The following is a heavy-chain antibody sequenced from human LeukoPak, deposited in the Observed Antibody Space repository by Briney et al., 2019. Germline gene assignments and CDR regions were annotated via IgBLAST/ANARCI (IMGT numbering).Heavy chain of an antibody. V-gene: IGHV4-59*12. D-gene: IGHD1-7*01. J-gene: IGHJ5*02. CDR2: MFYSGST. CDR3: ARGLTGTTHALDP. CDR1: GGSISSYF. Sequence: SETLSLTCTVSGGSISSYFCSWIRQPPGKGLEWIGYMFYSGSTNYNPSLKSRVTFSLDTSKNQFSLKLSSVTAADTAVYYCARGLTGTTHALDPWGQGTLVTISS.